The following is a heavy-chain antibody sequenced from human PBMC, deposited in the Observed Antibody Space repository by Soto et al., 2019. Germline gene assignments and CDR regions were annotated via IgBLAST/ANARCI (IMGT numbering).Heavy chain of an antibody. Sequence: QVQLQESGPGLVKPSQTLSLTCTVSGDSITSGVHYWSWIRQLPGKGLEWIGYIFYSGPSYYNPSLKRRVPTSVDTSKNHFSLKLNSVTDADTAVYYCATDRVMLTYGEASEEWGLDSWGPGTLVTVSS. J-gene: IGHJ4*02. CDR3: ATDRVMLTYGEASEEWGLDS. CDR2: IFYSGPS. V-gene: IGHV4-31*03. CDR1: GDSITSGVHY. D-gene: IGHD3-16*01.